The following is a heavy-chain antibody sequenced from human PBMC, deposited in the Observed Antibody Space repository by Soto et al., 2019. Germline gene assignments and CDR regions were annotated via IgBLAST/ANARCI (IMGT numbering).Heavy chain of an antibody. V-gene: IGHV3-11*01. CDR1: GTFSDYY. Sequence: QVQLVESGGGLVPPGGSLRLSCAVSGTFSDYYMSWIRQAPGKGLEWVSYISSRSSTIYYADSVKGRFTISKDNAKNSLYLQRNSLRAEDTAVYYCATVRYCSGGNCYSSYFYMDVWGKGTTVNVSS. J-gene: IGHJ6*03. D-gene: IGHD2-15*01. CDR2: ISSRSSTI. CDR3: ATVRYCSGGNCYSSYFYMDV.